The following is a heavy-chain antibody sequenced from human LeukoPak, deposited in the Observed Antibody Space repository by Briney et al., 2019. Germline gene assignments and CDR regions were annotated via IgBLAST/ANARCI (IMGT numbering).Heavy chain of an antibody. CDR1: GFTFSSYA. CDR2: ISGSGGST. J-gene: IGHJ6*02. V-gene: IGHV3-23*01. CDR3: ANSGIAVDPYYYYGMDV. D-gene: IGHD6-19*01. Sequence: GGSLRLSCAASGFTFSSYAMSWVRQAPGKGLEWVSAISGSGGSTYYADSVKGRFTISRDNSKNTLYLRMNSLRAEDTAVYYCANSGIAVDPYYYYGMDVWGQGTTVTVSS.